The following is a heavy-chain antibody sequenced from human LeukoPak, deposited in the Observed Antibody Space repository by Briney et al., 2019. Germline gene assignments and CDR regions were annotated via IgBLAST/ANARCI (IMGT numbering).Heavy chain of an antibody. CDR3: AREVSSGGSCYFDY. D-gene: IGHD2-15*01. J-gene: IGHJ4*02. Sequence: GGSLRLSCAASGFTFSSYGMHWVRQAPGKGLEWVAVIWYDGSNKYYADSVKGRFTISRDTSKNTVYLQMNSLRAEDTAVYYCAREVSSGGSCYFDYWGQGALVTVSS. CDR2: IWYDGSNK. V-gene: IGHV3-33*01. CDR1: GFTFSSYG.